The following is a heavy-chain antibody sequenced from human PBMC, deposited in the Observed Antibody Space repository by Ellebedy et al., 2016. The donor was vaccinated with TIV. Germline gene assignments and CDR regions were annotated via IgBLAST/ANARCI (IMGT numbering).Heavy chain of an antibody. CDR3: ARVGENIEVMVYASRWFDP. Sequence: PGGSLRLSCAASGFTFSSYWMSWVRQAPGKGLEWVANIKQDGSEKYYVDSVKGRFTISRDNAKNSLYLQMNSLRAEDTAVYYCARVGENIEVMVYASRWFDPWGQGTLVTVSS. V-gene: IGHV3-7*03. CDR1: GFTFSSYW. J-gene: IGHJ5*02. CDR2: IKQDGSEK. D-gene: IGHD2-8*01.